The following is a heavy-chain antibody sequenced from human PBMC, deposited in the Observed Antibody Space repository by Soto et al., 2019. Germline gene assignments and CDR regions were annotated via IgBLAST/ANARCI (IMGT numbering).Heavy chain of an antibody. J-gene: IGHJ4*02. CDR1: GFAFSNYA. D-gene: IGHD3-10*01. CDR3: TKSYRIILVRGVIDY. CDR2: ISGGGGDT. V-gene: IGHV3-23*01. Sequence: EVQLLESGGGSVQPGGSLRLSCAASGFAFSNYAMNWVRQAPGKGLEWVSAISGGGGDTYYADSVKGRFTISRDNSKNTLYLQLSSLRAEDTAVYYCTKSYRIILVRGVIDYWGQGTLVTVSS.